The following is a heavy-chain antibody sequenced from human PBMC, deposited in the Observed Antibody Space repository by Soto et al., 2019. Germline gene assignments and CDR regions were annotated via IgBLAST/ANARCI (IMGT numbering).Heavy chain of an antibody. CDR1: GGTFSNYA. Sequence: ASVKVSCKASGGTFSNYAISWVRQAPGQRLEWMGWINAGNGNTKYSQKFQGRVTITRDTSASTAYMELSSLRSEDTAVYYCARDRALDYWGQGTLVTVSS. CDR2: INAGNGNT. V-gene: IGHV1-3*01. CDR3: ARDRALDY. J-gene: IGHJ4*02.